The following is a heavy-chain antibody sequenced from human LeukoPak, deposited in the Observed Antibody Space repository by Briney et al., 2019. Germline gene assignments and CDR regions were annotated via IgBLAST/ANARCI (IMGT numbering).Heavy chain of an antibody. Sequence: PGGSLRLSCAASGFTFSSYEMNWVRQAPGKGLEWVSSITRTSNYIYYADSVKGRFTISRDNAKNSLFLQMNSLRAEDTAVYYRARVRYDSSGYYSIYDYWGQGTLVTVSS. J-gene: IGHJ4*02. V-gene: IGHV3-21*01. CDR2: ITRTSNYI. CDR1: GFTFSSYE. CDR3: ARVRYDSSGYYSIYDY. D-gene: IGHD3-22*01.